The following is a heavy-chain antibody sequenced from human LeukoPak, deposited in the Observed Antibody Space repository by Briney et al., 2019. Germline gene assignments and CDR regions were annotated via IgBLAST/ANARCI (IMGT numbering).Heavy chain of an antibody. Sequence: GESLRISCKGSGYSFTSYWISWVRQMPGKGLEWMGRIDPSDSYTNYSPSSQGHVTISADKSISTAYLQWSSLKASDTAMYYCARHGSYGPRGSPPLFDLWGRGTLVTVSS. J-gene: IGHJ2*01. CDR1: GYSFTSYW. V-gene: IGHV5-10-1*01. D-gene: IGHD1-26*01. CDR2: IDPSDSYT. CDR3: ARHGSYGPRGSPPLFDL.